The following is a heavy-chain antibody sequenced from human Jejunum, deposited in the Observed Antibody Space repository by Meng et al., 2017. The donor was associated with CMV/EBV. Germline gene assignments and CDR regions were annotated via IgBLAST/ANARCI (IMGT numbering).Heavy chain of an antibody. CDR2: IYTRGST. CDR3: ARGRQSCNSISCHYNWFDP. D-gene: IGHD2-2*01. Sequence: QVQLQESGPGLVKPSQTLSLTCTVSGGSISSGSYFWSWIRQPAGKGLEWIGRIYTRGSTNYNPSLKSRVTISIDTSNNQFSLRLSSVIAADTAVYYCARGRQSCNSISCHYNWFDPWGQGTLVTVSS. J-gene: IGHJ5*02. V-gene: IGHV4-61*02. CDR1: GGSISSGSYF.